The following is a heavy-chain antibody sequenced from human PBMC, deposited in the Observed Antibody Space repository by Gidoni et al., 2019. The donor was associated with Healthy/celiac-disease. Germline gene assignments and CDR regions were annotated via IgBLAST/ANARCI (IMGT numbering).Heavy chain of an antibody. Sequence: EVQLVESGGGLVQPGRSLRLSCAASGFTFDDYAMQWVRQAPGEGLELVSGISWNSGSIGYADSVKCRFTISRDNAKNSLYLQMNSLRAEDTALYYCAKDQEYYDSSGYYLSTAAFDIWGQGTMVTVSS. V-gene: IGHV3-9*01. CDR3: AKDQEYYDSSGYYLSTAAFDI. CDR1: GFTFDDYA. D-gene: IGHD3-22*01. CDR2: ISWNSGSI. J-gene: IGHJ3*02.